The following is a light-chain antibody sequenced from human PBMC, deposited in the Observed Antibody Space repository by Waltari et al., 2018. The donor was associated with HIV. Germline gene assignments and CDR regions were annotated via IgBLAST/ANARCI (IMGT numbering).Light chain of an antibody. J-gene: IGKJ1*01. CDR2: VAS. CDR1: QDIGSY. V-gene: IGKV1-39*01. CDR3: QQSYTTPRT. Sequence: DIQMTQSPSSLSASVGDRINISCRASQDIGSYLNWYRHRPGTAPQLLMYVASNLQTGVPSRFRASGSGTEFSLSIDGLQRDDFATYVCQQSYTTPRTFGLGTEVE.